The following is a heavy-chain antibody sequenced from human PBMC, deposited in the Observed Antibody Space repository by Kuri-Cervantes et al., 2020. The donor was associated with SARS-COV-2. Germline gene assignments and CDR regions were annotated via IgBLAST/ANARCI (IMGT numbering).Heavy chain of an antibody. Sequence: GGSLRLSCAVSGFTFSDYWMSWVRQAPEKGLEWVANINHYGAEKYYVDSVKGRFIISRDNAKNSLYLQMNSLRAEDTALYYCARESSESDDALDLWGQGTLVTVSS. CDR1: GFTFSDYW. D-gene: IGHD3-10*01. CDR2: INHYGAEK. J-gene: IGHJ3*01. V-gene: IGHV3-7*03. CDR3: ARESSESDDALDL.